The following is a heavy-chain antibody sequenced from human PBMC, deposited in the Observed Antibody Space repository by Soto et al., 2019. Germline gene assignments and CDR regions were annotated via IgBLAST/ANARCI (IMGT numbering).Heavy chain of an antibody. D-gene: IGHD2-8*01. CDR3: AKVMGYCTNGVCRYYYYYGMDV. CDR2: ISSSGGCT. J-gene: IGHJ6*02. V-gene: IGHV3-23*01. CDR1: GFTFSSYA. Sequence: EVQLLESGGGLVQPGGSLRLSCAASGFTFSSYAMSWVRQAPGKGLEWVSAISSSGGCTYYADSVKGRFTISRDNSKNTLYLQMNSLRAEDTAVYYCAKVMGYCTNGVCRYYYYYGMDVWGQGTTVTVSS.